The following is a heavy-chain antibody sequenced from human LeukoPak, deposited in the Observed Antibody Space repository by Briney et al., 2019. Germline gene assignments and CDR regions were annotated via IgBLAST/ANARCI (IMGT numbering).Heavy chain of an antibody. CDR2: INPNSIGT. D-gene: IGHD3-22*01. J-gene: IGHJ4*02. V-gene: IGHV1-2*02. CDR3: ARGLAVVSPFDF. CDR1: GYTFTGYY. Sequence: ASVKVSCKASGYTFTGYYMHWVRQAPRQGLEWMGWINPNSIGTNYAQKFQGRVTMTRDTSISTANMELSRLTSDDTAVYYCARGLAVVSPFDFWGQGTLVTVSS.